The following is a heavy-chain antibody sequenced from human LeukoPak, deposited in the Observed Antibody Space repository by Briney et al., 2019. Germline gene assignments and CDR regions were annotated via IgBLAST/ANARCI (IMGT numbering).Heavy chain of an antibody. CDR1: GFTFSSYG. J-gene: IGHJ3*02. Sequence: GGSLRLSCAASGFTFSSYGMHWVRQAPGKGMEWVAVISYDGSNKYYADSVKGRFTISRDNSKNTLYLQMNSLRAEDTAVYYCARAMRQWLATDAFDIWGQGTMVTVSS. D-gene: IGHD6-19*01. CDR3: ARAMRQWLATDAFDI. CDR2: ISYDGSNK. V-gene: IGHV3-30*03.